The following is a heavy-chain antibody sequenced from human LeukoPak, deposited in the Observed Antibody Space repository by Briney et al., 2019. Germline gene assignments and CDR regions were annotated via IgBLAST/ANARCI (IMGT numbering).Heavy chain of an antibody. D-gene: IGHD7-27*01. Sequence: GGSLRLSCAASGFTVSSNYMSWVRQAPGKGLEWVSVIYSGGSTYYGDSVKGRFTISRDNAKNTVYLQMNSLRPEDMAVYCCGRVNSGHPLDYWGQGTLVTVSS. CDR1: GFTVSSNY. CDR2: IYSGGST. V-gene: IGHV3-66*01. J-gene: IGHJ4*02. CDR3: GRVNSGHPLDY.